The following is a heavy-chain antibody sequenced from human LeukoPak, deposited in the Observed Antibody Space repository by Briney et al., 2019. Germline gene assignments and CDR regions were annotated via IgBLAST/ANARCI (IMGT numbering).Heavy chain of an antibody. Sequence: GGSLRLSCAASGFTFSSYSMNWVRQAPGKGLEWVSSISSSSSYIYYADSVKGRFTISRDNAKNSLYLQMNSLRAEDTAVYYCARGGESDYYYDSSGYLNWFDPWGQGTLVTVSS. V-gene: IGHV3-21*01. CDR3: ARGGESDYYYDSSGYLNWFDP. J-gene: IGHJ5*02. CDR1: GFTFSSYS. D-gene: IGHD3-22*01. CDR2: ISSSSSYI.